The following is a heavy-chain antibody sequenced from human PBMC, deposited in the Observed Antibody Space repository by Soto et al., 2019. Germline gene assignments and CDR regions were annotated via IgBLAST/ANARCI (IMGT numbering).Heavy chain of an antibody. V-gene: IGHV6-1*01. D-gene: IGHD6-19*01. CDR1: GDSVSSNSAA. CDR2: TYYRSKWYN. CDR3: ARDRTELWLASNWFDS. J-gene: IGHJ5*01. Sequence: PSQTLSLTCAISGDSVSSNSAAWNWIRQSPSRGLEWLGRTYYRSKWYNDYAVSVKSRITINPDTSKNQFSLQLNSVTPEDTAVYYCARDRTELWLASNWFDSWGQGTLVTVSS.